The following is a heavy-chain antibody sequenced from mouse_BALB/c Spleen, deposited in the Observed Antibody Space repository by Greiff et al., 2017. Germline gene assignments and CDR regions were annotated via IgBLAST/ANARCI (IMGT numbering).Heavy chain of an antibody. CDR2: ISSGSSTI. J-gene: IGHJ2*01. CDR1: GFTFSSFG. CDR3: ARRNGNYDYFDY. V-gene: IGHV5-17*02. D-gene: IGHD2-1*01. Sequence: EVQVVESGGGLVQPGGSRKLSCAASGFTFSSFGMHWVRQAPEKGLEWVAYISSGSSTIYYADTVKGRFTISRDNPKNTLFLQMTSLRSEDTAMYYCARRNGNYDYFDYWGQGTTLTVAS.